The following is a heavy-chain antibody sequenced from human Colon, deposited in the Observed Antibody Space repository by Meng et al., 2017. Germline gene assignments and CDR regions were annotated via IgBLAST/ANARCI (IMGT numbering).Heavy chain of an antibody. CDR2: ISAYSGDT. CDR3: ARGLDLTVAGSWFDP. Sequence: ASVKVSCKASGYTFTSFGISWVRQAPRQGLEWMGWISAYSGDTKYAQKVQGRVTMTTDTSTSTAYMELRSLRYDDTALYYGARGLDLTVAGSWFDPWGQGTLVTVSS. J-gene: IGHJ5*02. CDR1: GYTFTSFG. D-gene: IGHD6-19*01. V-gene: IGHV1-18*01.